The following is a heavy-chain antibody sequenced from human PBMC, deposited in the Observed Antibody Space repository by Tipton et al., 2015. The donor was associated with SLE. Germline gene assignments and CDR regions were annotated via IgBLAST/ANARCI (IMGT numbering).Heavy chain of an antibody. V-gene: IGHV4-4*07. CDR1: GGSISSYY. CDR2: IYTSGST. D-gene: IGHD1-7*01. J-gene: IGHJ4*02. Sequence: LRLSCTVSGGSISSYYWSWIRQPAGKGLEWIGRIYTSGSTNYNPSLKSRVTMSVDTSKNQFSLKLSSVTAADTAVYYCAREILSRNSPYYFDYWGQGTLVTVSS. CDR3: AREILSRNSPYYFDY.